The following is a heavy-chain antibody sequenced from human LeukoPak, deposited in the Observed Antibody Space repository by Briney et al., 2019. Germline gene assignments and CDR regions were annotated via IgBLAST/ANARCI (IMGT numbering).Heavy chain of an antibody. CDR3: AAENDGSYFFY. CDR2: IVVGSGNT. Sequence: GASVKVSCKASRFTFTSSAMQWVRQARGQRLEWIGWIVVGSGNTNYAQKFQERVTITRDMSTSIAYMELSSLRSEDTAVYYCAAENDGSYFFYWGQGTLVTVSS. D-gene: IGHD1-1*01. CDR1: RFTFTSSA. V-gene: IGHV1-58*02. J-gene: IGHJ4*02.